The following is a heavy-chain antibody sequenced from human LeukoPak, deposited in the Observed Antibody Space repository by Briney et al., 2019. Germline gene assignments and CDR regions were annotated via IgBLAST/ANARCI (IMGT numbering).Heavy chain of an antibody. CDR2: ISNNGGST. CDR3: ARVGNSGAFDI. D-gene: IGHD5-24*01. Sequence: PGGSLRLSCAASGFTFRKYAMHWVRQAPGKGLEYVSAISNNGGSTFYADSVQGRFTISRDNSKNPLYLQMDSLKVEDMAVYYCARVGNSGAFDIWGRGTVVIVSS. J-gene: IGHJ3*02. CDR1: GFTFRKYA. V-gene: IGHV3-64*02.